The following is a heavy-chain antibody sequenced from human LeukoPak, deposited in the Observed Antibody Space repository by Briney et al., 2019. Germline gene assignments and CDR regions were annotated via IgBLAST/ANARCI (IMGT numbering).Heavy chain of an antibody. CDR2: IDPDGSRT. V-gene: IGHV3-74*01. CDR3: AKGRSSDYPYYFDY. J-gene: IGHJ4*02. Sequence: GGSLRLSCAASGFTFSTYWMHWVRQAPGKGLVWVSHIDPDGSRTNYADSVKGRFTISRDNAKNTLYLQMNSLRVEDTAVYYCAKGRSSDYPYYFDYWGQGTLVTVSS. D-gene: IGHD3-22*01. CDR1: GFTFSTYW.